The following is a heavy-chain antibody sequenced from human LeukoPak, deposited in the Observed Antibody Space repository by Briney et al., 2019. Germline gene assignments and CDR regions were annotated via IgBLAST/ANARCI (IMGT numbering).Heavy chain of an antibody. CDR1: GFTFSDYY. CDR2: ISSTGSTK. Sequence: GGSLRLSCAASGFTFSDYYMSWIRQAPGKGLEWVSYISSTGSTKYYADSVKGRFTISRDNAKNSLYLQVNSLAADDTAVYYCARGRARAPPSFDYWGQGTLVTVSS. J-gene: IGHJ4*02. V-gene: IGHV3-11*01. CDR3: ARGRARAPPSFDY.